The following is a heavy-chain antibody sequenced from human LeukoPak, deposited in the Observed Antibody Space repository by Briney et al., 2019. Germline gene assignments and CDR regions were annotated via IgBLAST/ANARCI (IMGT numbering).Heavy chain of an antibody. J-gene: IGHJ4*02. CDR2: IYHSGST. CDR3: ARGGLTTVSSYTFDS. Sequence: KPSGSLSLTCAVSGGSISSSNWWTCVRQPPGKGLECIGEIYHSGSTSYNPSLKSRVTRSVDTSKNQFSLKLSSVTPARTVVYYCARGGLTTVSSYTFDSWGQGTLVTVSS. CDR1: GGSISSSNW. V-gene: IGHV4-4*02. D-gene: IGHD4-17*01.